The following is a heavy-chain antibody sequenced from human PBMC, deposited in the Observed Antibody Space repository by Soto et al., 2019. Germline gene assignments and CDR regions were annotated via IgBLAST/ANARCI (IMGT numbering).Heavy chain of an antibody. Sequence: SGPTLVNPTQTLTLTCTFSGFSLSTSGVGVGWIRQPPGKALEWLALIYWDDDKRYSPSLKSRLTITKDTSKNQVVLTMTNMDPVDTATDYCAHRGYYYDSSGYYSSAKYFQHWGQGTLVTVYS. D-gene: IGHD3-22*01. CDR3: AHRGYYYDSSGYYSSAKYFQH. CDR2: IYWDDDK. V-gene: IGHV2-5*02. CDR1: GFSLSTSGVG. J-gene: IGHJ1*01.